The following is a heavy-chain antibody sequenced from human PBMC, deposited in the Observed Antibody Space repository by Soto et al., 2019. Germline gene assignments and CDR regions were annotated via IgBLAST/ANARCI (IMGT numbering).Heavy chain of an antibody. CDR3: ARASRLTYYYGSGSYSPPGY. CDR1: GYTFNRYY. D-gene: IGHD3-10*01. J-gene: IGHJ4*02. V-gene: IGHV1-8*02. Sequence: GASVKVSCKASGYTFNRYYMHWVRQAPGPGREWMGWMNPNSGNTGYAQKFQGRVTMTRNTSISTAYMELSSLRSEDTAVYYCARASRLTYYYGSGSYSPPGYWGQGTLVTVSS. CDR2: MNPNSGNT.